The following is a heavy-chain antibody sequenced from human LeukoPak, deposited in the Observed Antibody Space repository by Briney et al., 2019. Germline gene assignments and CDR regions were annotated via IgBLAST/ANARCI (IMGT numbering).Heavy chain of an antibody. Sequence: PGGSLRLSCVASGFTFSSYSMNWVSQPPGKGLEWVSSISSNSGYIYYTDLLKGRFTISRDNAKNSLYLQLDSVRAEDTAIYYCAKDPNGDYIGTFEMWGQGTMVTVSS. V-gene: IGHV3-21*04. CDR3: AKDPNGDYIGTFEM. CDR1: GFTFSSYS. CDR2: ISSNSGYI. J-gene: IGHJ3*02. D-gene: IGHD4-17*01.